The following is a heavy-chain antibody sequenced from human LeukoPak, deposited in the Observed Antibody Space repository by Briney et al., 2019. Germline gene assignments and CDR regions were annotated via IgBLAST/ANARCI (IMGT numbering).Heavy chain of an antibody. CDR1: GFTFSDYA. CDR3: TRGPLQTGSTHNWNYVFSIH. CDR2: IRSKAYGGIT. J-gene: IGHJ4*02. V-gene: IGHV3-49*04. Sequence: GGSLRLSCTASGFTFSDYAMSWVRQAPGKGLEWVGFIRSKAYGGITEYAASVKGRFTISRDDSKSIAYLQMNSLKTEDTAVYYCTRGPLQTGSTHNWNYVFSIHWGQGTLVTVSS. D-gene: IGHD1-7*01.